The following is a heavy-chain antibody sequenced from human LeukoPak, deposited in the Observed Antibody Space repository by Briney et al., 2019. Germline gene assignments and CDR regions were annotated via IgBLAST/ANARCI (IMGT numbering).Heavy chain of an antibody. D-gene: IGHD3-22*01. CDR3: ARLDYYDSSGYAPVNY. J-gene: IGHJ4*02. CDR2: IYPGDSDT. Sequence: GESLKISCKGSGYSFTSYWIGWVRQMPGKGLEWMGIIYPGDSDTRYSPSFQGQVTISADKSISTAYLQWSSLKASDTAMYYCARLDYYDSSGYAPVNYWGQGTLVTVSS. V-gene: IGHV5-51*01. CDR1: GYSFTSYW.